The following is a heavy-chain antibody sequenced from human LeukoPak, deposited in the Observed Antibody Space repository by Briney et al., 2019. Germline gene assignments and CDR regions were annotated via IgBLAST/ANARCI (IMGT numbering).Heavy chain of an antibody. CDR2: IYPGDSDT. CDR3: ATTTNITVAGGFDY. Sequence: GESLKISCKGSGYSFTSYWIGWVRQMPGKGLEWMGIIYPGDSDTRFSPSFQGQVTILVDKSVSTAYLQWSSLKASDTAMYYCATTTNITVAGGFDYWGQGTLVTVSS. J-gene: IGHJ4*02. V-gene: IGHV5-51*01. CDR1: GYSFTSYW. D-gene: IGHD6-19*01.